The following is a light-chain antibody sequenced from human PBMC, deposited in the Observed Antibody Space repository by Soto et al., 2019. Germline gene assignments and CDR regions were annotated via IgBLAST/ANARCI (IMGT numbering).Light chain of an antibody. Sequence: QSVRTQPPSVSAAPGQKGTISCSGNSSNIGSNDVSWYQQLPGKAPKLLIYENSQRPSGIPDRFSGSKSGTSATLGITGLQTGDEADYYCGTWDSSLIALFGTGTKVTVL. CDR2: ENS. J-gene: IGLJ1*01. CDR1: SSNIGSND. CDR3: GTWDSSLIAL. V-gene: IGLV1-51*02.